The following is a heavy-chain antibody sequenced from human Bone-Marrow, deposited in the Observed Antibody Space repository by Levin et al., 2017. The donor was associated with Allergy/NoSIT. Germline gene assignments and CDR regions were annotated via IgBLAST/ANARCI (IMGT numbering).Heavy chain of an antibody. Sequence: PGGSLRLSCAASGFTFSSYAMHWVRQAPGKGLEWVAVISYDGSNKYYADSVKGRFTISRDNSKNTLYLQMNSLRAEDTAVYYCARSPSSFYYYYGMDVWGQGTTVTVSS. CDR2: ISYDGSNK. CDR1: GFTFSSYA. CDR3: ARSPSSFYYYYGMDV. J-gene: IGHJ6*02. V-gene: IGHV3-30*04. D-gene: IGHD2-2*01.